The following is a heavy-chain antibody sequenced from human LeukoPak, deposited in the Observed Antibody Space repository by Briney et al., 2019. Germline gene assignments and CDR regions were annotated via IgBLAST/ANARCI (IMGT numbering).Heavy chain of an antibody. CDR3: ARTTCSGGSCYRTPYYFDY. V-gene: IGHV3-53*04. Sequence: GGSLRFSCAASGFTVSSNYMSWVRQAPGNGLEWVSVIYSGGSTYYADSVKGRFTISRHNSKNTLYLQMNSLRAEDTAVYYCARTTCSGGSCYRTPYYFDYWGQGTLVTVSS. J-gene: IGHJ4*02. CDR2: IYSGGST. D-gene: IGHD2-15*01. CDR1: GFTVSSNY.